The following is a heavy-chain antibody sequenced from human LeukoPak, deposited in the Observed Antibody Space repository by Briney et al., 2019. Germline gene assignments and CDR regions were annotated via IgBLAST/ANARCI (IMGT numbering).Heavy chain of an antibody. CDR2: ITYDGNNK. J-gene: IGHJ4*02. Sequence: GGSLRLSCAASGFTFSSYAMNWVRQAPGKWLEWVAVITYDGNNKYYADCVKGRFTISRDNSKNTLYLQMNSLRAEDTAVYYCARDSGYYFDYWGQGTLVTVSS. D-gene: IGHD3-22*01. V-gene: IGHV3-30-3*01. CDR1: GFTFSSYA. CDR3: ARDSGYYFDY.